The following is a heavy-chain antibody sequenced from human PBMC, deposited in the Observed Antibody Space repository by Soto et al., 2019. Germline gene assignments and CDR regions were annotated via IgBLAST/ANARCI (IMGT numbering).Heavy chain of an antibody. CDR2: INTDGTNS. D-gene: IGHD2-15*01. J-gene: IGHJ5*02. CDR1: GLTFNRYW. V-gene: IGHV3-74*01. CDR3: AREFCSGGNCYTYYFDP. Sequence: GGSLRLSCAASGLTFNRYWMHWVRHAPGKGLVWVSHINTDGTNSNYADSVKGRFTISRDNAKSTLFLQMNSLRDEDTAVYYCAREFCSGGNCYTYYFDPWGQGIPVTVSS.